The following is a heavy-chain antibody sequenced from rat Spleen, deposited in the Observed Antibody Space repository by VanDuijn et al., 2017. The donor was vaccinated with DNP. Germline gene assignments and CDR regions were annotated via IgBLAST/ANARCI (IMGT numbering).Heavy chain of an antibody. J-gene: IGHJ2*01. V-gene: IGHV5-25*01. CDR2: ISTSGSRT. CDR3: ARGGRSYFDY. Sequence: EVQLVESGGGLVQPGRSLKLSCAASGFTFSNYYMAWVRQAPKKGLEWVATISTSGSRTYYRDSVKGRFTISRDNAKSTLYLQMDSLRSEDTATYYCARGGRSYFDYWGQGVMVTVSS. CDR1: GFTFSNYY. D-gene: IGHD1-11*01.